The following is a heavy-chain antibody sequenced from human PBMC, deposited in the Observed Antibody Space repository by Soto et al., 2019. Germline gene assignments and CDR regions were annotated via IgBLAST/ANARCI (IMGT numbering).Heavy chain of an antibody. J-gene: IGHJ3*02. CDR2: IYYSGST. V-gene: IGHV4-30-4*01. CDR3: ARDTYYYDSSGYKIGSAFDI. CDR1: GGSISSGDYY. Sequence: PSETLSLTCTVSGGSISSGDYYWSWIRQPPGKGLEWIGYIYYSGSTYYNPSLKSRVTISVDTSKNQFSLKLSSVTAADTAVYYCARDTYYYDSSGYKIGSAFDIWGQGTMVTVS. D-gene: IGHD3-22*01.